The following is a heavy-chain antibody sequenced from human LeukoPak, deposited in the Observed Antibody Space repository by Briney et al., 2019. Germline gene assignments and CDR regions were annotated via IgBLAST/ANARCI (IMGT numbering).Heavy chain of an antibody. J-gene: IGHJ4*02. D-gene: IGHD2-2*01. V-gene: IGHV4-61*10. Sequence: SETLSLTCTVSGNSISSGDNYWSWIRQPAGKGLEWIGYIYYSGSTNYNPSLKSRVTISVDTSKNQFSLKLSSVTAADTAVYYCARQDIVGVPAAVVFDYWGQGTLVTVSS. CDR1: GNSISSGDNY. CDR3: ARQDIVGVPAAVVFDY. CDR2: IYYSGST.